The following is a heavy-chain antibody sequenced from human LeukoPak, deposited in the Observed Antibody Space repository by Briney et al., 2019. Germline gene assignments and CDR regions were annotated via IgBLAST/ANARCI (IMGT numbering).Heavy chain of an antibody. Sequence: QPGRSLRLSCAASGFTFSSYAMHWVRQAPGKGLEWVAVISYDGSNKYYADSVKGRFTISRDNSKNTLYLQMNSLRAEDTAAYYCARDPAGIAVAGGQLSRWGQGTLVTVSS. CDR2: ISYDGSNK. CDR1: GFTFSSYA. CDR3: ARDPAGIAVAGGQLSR. V-gene: IGHV3-30*04. D-gene: IGHD6-19*01. J-gene: IGHJ4*02.